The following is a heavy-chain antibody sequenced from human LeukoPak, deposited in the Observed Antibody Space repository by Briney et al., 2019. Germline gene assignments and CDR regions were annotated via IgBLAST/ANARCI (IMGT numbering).Heavy chain of an antibody. CDR2: ISGSGGST. J-gene: IGHJ5*02. V-gene: IGHV3-23*01. CDR1: GFTFSSYA. D-gene: IGHD3-10*01. CDR3: AKGIWFGESYNWFDP. Sequence: GGSLRLSCAASGFTFSSYAMSWVRQAPGKGLEWVSAISGSGGSTYYADSVKGRFTISRDNSKNTLYLQMNSLRAEDTAVYYCAKGIWFGESYNWFDPWGQGTLVTVSS.